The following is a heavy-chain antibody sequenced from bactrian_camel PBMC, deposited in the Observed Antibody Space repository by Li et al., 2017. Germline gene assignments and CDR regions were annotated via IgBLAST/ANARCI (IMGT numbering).Heavy chain of an antibody. CDR2: IYTGTGST. D-gene: IGHD6*01. Sequence: HVQLVESGGGLVQPGGSLRLSCAAAGYTNGRGCVAWFRQAPGEGRREVARIYTGTGSTYQDISVRGRFTISKDNAKHTLTLEMNDLKPDDTAMYLCAAGSLQYGGTWGCQYPYWGQGTQVTVS. CDR3: AAGSLQYGGTWGCQYPY. CDR1: GYTNGRGC. J-gene: IGHJ4*01. V-gene: IGHV3S1*01.